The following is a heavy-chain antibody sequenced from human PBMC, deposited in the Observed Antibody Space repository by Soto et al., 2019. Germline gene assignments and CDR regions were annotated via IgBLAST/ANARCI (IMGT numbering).Heavy chain of an antibody. D-gene: IGHD5-12*01. CDR1: GFTFSSYA. V-gene: IGHV3-23*01. CDR3: AKSLAPSDGYNFVVRDYYGMDV. J-gene: IGHJ6*02. Sequence: GGSLRLSCAASGFTFSSYAMSWVRQAPGKGLEWVSAISGSGGSTYYADSVKGRFTISRDNSKNTLYLQMNSLRAEDTAVYYCAKSLAPSDGYNFVVRDYYGMDVWGQGATVTVS. CDR2: ISGSGGST.